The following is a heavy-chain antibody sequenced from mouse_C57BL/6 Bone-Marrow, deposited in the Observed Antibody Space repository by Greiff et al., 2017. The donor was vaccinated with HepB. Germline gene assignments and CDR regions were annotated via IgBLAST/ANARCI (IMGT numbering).Heavy chain of an antibody. CDR3: ARRGIIYYGYDEEGYYAMDY. V-gene: IGHV1-64*01. CDR2: IHPNSGST. CDR1: GYTFTSYW. D-gene: IGHD2-2*01. J-gene: IGHJ4*01. Sequence: QVQLQQPGAELVKPGASVKLSCKASGYTFTSYWMHWVKQRPGQGLEWIGMIHPNSGSTNYNEKFKSKATLTVDKSSSTAYMQLSSLTSEDSAVYYCARRGIIYYGYDEEGYYAMDYWGQGTSVTVSS.